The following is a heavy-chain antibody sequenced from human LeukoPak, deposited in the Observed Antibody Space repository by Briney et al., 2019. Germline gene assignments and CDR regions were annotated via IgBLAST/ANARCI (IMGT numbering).Heavy chain of an antibody. CDR1: GFTFISYG. V-gene: IGHV3-30*02. Sequence: GGSLRLSCAASGFTFISYGMHWVRRAPGKGLEWVAFIRYDGSNKYYADSVEGRFTISGDNSKNTVYLHMNSLRAEDTAVYYCAKDKYDSSSYYLEYWGQGTLVTVSS. D-gene: IGHD3-22*01. J-gene: IGHJ4*02. CDR2: IRYDGSNK. CDR3: AKDKYDSSSYYLEY.